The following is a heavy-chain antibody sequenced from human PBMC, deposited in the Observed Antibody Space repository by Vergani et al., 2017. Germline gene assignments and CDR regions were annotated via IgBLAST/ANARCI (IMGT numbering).Heavy chain of an antibody. CDR3: AKDLGGCDGISCSYYMDV. D-gene: IGHD3-16*01. V-gene: IGHV3-33*06. CDR1: GFRFSSYG. Sequence: QVQLVESGGGVVQPGRSLRLSCAASGFRFSSYGMHWVRQAPGKGLEWVAVLWYDGSNKYYADSVKGRFTISRDNSQNTVNLQMNSLRVDDTAVYYCAKDLGGCDGISCSYYMDVWGKGTTVNV. J-gene: IGHJ6*03. CDR2: LWYDGSNK.